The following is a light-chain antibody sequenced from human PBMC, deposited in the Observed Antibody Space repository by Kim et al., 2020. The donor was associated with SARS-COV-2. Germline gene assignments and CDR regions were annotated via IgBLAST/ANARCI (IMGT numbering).Light chain of an antibody. J-gene: IGKJ1*01. V-gene: IGKV1-17*03. Sequence: ASVGDRFPFPCRASQGICNYLAWFQQKPGEVPKRLIYAASSLQSGVPSRFSGSGSGTEFTLTISSLQPEDFATYYCLQHNSYPWTFGQGTKVDIK. CDR1: QGICNY. CDR2: AAS. CDR3: LQHNSYPWT.